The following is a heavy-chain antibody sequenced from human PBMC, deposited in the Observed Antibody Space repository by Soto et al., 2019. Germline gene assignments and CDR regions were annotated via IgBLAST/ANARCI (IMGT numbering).Heavy chain of an antibody. CDR1: GFTFSSYA. CDR3: ARGASVAVNWNYRSYYFDY. Sequence: GGSLRLSCAASGFTFSSYAMHWVRQAPGKGLEWVAVISYDGSNKYYADSVKGRFTISRDNSKNTLYLQMNSLRAEDTAVYYCARGASVAVNWNYRSYYFDYWGQGTLVTVSS. CDR2: ISYDGSNK. V-gene: IGHV3-30-3*01. D-gene: IGHD1-7*01. J-gene: IGHJ4*02.